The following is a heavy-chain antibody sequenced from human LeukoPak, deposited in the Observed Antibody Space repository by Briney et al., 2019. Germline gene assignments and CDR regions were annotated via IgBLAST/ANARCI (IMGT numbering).Heavy chain of an antibody. CDR3: ARIFCSSRSCYFFDY. J-gene: IGHJ4*02. CDR2: INPNSGGT. V-gene: IGHV1-2*02. CDR1: GYTFTGYY. Sequence: ASVKVSCKASGYTFTGYYMHWVRQAPGRGLEWMGWINPNSGGTNYAQKFQGRVTMTRDTSISTAYMELSRLRSDDTAVYYCARIFCSSRSCYFFDYWGQGTLVTVS. D-gene: IGHD2-2*01.